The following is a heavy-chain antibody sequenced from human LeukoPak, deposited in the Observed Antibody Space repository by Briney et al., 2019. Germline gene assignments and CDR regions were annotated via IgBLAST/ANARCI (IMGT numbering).Heavy chain of an antibody. J-gene: IGHJ6*03. D-gene: IGHD3-10*01. V-gene: IGHV3-23*01. CDR1: GFTFGDYA. Sequence: PGGSLRLSCTASGFTFGDYAMSWFRQAPGKGLEWVSAISGSGGSTYYADSVKGRFTISRDNSKNTLYLQMNSLRAEDTAVYYCARHGETTYYYYYMDVWGKGTTVTISS. CDR3: ARHGETTYYYYYMDV. CDR2: ISGSGGST.